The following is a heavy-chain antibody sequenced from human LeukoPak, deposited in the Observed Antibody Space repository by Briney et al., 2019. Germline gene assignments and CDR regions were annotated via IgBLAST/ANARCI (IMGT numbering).Heavy chain of an antibody. V-gene: IGHV1-8*03. CDR3: ARDQRLWWSRGVYYFDY. J-gene: IGHJ4*02. CDR1: GYTFTTYD. D-gene: IGHD2-21*01. Sequence: ASVKVSCKASGYTFTTYDITWVRQATGQGLEWMGWMNPNSGNTAHAQKFQGRVTITRNTSISTAYMELSSLRSEDTAVYYCARDQRLWWSRGVYYFDYWGQGTLVTVSS. CDR2: MNPNSGNT.